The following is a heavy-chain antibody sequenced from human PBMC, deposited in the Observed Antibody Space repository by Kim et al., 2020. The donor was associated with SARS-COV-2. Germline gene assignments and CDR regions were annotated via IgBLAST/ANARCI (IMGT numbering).Heavy chain of an antibody. V-gene: IGHV4-34*01. D-gene: IGHD3-9*01. CDR3: ARGDPHSIRNFDY. J-gene: IGHJ4*02. Sequence: SETLSLTCAVYGGSFSGYYWSWIRQPPGKGLEWIGEINHSGSTNYNPSLKSRVTISVDTSKNQFSLKLSSVTAADTAVYYCARGDPHSIRNFDYWGQGTLVTVSS. CDR2: INHSGST. CDR1: GGSFSGYY.